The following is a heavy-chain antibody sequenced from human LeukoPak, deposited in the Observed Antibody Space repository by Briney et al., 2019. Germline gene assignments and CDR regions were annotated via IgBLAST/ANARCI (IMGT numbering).Heavy chain of an antibody. CDR2: ISYDGSNK. Sequence: GGSLRLSCAASGFTFSSYAMHWVRQAPGKGLECVAVISYDGSNKYYADSVKGRFTISRDNSKNTLYLQMTSLRAEDTAVYYCARDQDYWGQGTLVTVSS. J-gene: IGHJ4*02. CDR1: GFTFSSYA. CDR3: ARDQDY. V-gene: IGHV3-30*01.